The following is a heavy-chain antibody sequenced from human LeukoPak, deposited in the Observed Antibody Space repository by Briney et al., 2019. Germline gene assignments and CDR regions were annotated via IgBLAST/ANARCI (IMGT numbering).Heavy chain of an antibody. CDR1: GGSITSSGFY. V-gene: IGHV4-39*07. CDR2: IYYGGSA. Sequence: SDTLSLTCTVSGGSITSSGFYWGWNRQPPGKGLEWIGNIYYGGSAYYNPSLKSRVTISVDTSKNQFSLKLSSVTAADTAVYYCARQPNIVVVDNWFDPWGQGTLVAVSS. CDR3: ARQPNIVVVDNWFDP. D-gene: IGHD2-15*01. J-gene: IGHJ5*02.